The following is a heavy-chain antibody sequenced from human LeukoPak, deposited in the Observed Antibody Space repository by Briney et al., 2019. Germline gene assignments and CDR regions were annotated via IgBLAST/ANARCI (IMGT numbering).Heavy chain of an antibody. D-gene: IGHD3-22*01. Sequence: PGGSLRLSCAASGGTFSSYAISWVRQAPGQGLEWMGGIIPIFGTANYAQKFQGRVTITADESTSTAYMELSSLRSEDTAVYYCARDPSYYYDSSGYQWGQGTLVTVSS. CDR3: ARDPSYYYDSSGYQ. V-gene: IGHV1-69*01. CDR2: IIPIFGTA. J-gene: IGHJ4*02. CDR1: GGTFSSYA.